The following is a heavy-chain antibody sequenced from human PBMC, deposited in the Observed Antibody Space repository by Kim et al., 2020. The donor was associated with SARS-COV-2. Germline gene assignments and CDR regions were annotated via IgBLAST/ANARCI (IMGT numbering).Heavy chain of an antibody. D-gene: IGHD5-18*01. V-gene: IGHV5-51*01. J-gene: IGHJ4*02. CDR3: ARMRGYNYGYFDF. Sequence: YSPSFEGQVTISADKSISTAYLQWASLKASDTAMYFCARMRGYNYGYFDFWCQGTLVTVSS.